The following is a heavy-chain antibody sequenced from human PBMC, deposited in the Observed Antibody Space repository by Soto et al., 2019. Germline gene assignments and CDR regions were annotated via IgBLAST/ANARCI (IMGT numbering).Heavy chain of an antibody. CDR1: GFTFSAYG. CDR2: ISSSGGSPI. D-gene: IGHD5-18*01. V-gene: IGHV3-48*01. Sequence: EVQVVESGGGLVQPGGSLRLSCEASGFTFSAYGMSWFRQAPGRGLEWVSYISSSGGSPISYADSVKGRFTISRDNAKNSLYLQMNSLRAEDTAVYYCAAGYRSCTDPVWGQGTQVTVSS. J-gene: IGHJ4*02. CDR3: AAGYRSCTDPV.